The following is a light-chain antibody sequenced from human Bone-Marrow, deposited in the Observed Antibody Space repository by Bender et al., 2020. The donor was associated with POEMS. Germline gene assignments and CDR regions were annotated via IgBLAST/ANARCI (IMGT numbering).Light chain of an antibody. J-gene: IGLJ3*02. CDR1: SSKFGSYP. CDR3: ATWDYSLNGWV. Sequence: QSVLTQPPSASGTPGQRVTISCSGSSSKFGSYPVNWYQQLPGAAPKLVIFNNSQRPSGVPDRFSGSNSGTSASLAISGLLSDDEDDFYCATWDYSLNGWVFGGGTKLTVL. V-gene: IGLV1-44*01. CDR2: NNS.